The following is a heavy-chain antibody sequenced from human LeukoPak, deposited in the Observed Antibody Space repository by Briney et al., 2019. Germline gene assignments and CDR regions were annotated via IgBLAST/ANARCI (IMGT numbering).Heavy chain of an antibody. Sequence: GASVKVSCKASGYTFTSYGISWVRQAPGQGLEWIGWISAYNGNTNYAQKLQGRVTMTTDTSTSTAYMELRSLRSDDTAVYYCAREGYRPYNWNYPQYYYYYMDVWGKGTTVTVSS. CDR2: ISAYNGNT. V-gene: IGHV1-18*01. J-gene: IGHJ6*03. CDR3: AREGYRPYNWNYPQYYYYYMDV. D-gene: IGHD1-7*01. CDR1: GYTFTSYG.